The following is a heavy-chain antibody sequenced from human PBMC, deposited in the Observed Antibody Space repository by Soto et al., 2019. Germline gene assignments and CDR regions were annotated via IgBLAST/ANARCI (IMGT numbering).Heavy chain of an antibody. D-gene: IGHD4-17*01. Sequence: QVQLQESGPGLVKPSETLSLTCTVSGGSIRSYYWSWIRQPPGKGLEWIGYIYYSGSTNYNPSLKSRVTISVDTSKNQCSLKLSSVTAADTAVYYCVRRYGDAVDYWGQGTLVTVSS. V-gene: IGHV4-59*01. J-gene: IGHJ4*02. CDR1: GGSIRSYY. CDR2: IYYSGST. CDR3: VRRYGDAVDY.